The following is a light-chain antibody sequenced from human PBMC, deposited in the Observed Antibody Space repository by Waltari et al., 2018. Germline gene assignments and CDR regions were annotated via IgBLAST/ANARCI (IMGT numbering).Light chain of an antibody. V-gene: IGLV1-47*01. J-gene: IGLJ2*01. CDR1: NSDIGFNS. Sequence: QSVLSQPPSASASPGQGVTISCSGSNSDIGFNSVFWYQHVPGTAPNLVIFRDSQLPSGGPGGFYGSKSGTSASLAISGLRSEDEADYYCAAWDQSLRGVVFGGGTKLTVL. CDR3: AAWDQSLRGVV. CDR2: RDS.